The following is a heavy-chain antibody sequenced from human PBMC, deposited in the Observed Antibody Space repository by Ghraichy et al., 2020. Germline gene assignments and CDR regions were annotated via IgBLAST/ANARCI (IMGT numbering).Heavy chain of an antibody. V-gene: IGHV3-21*06. D-gene: IGHD3-9*01. CDR1: GFTFSSYS. Sequence: GESLRLSCVASGFTFSSYSMNWVRQAPGKGLEWVSSITSSSSSIYYADSVKGRFTISRDNAKSSLYLQMNSLRAEDTAVYYCATYYDTWTGSYSDYWGQGTLVTVSS. CDR3: ATYYDTWTGSYSDY. J-gene: IGHJ4*02. CDR2: ITSSSSSI.